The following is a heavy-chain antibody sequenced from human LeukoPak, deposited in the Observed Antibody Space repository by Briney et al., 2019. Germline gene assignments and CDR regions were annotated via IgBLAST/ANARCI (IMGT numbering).Heavy chain of an antibody. V-gene: IGHV3-30*04. CDR3: ARGVTDDTAVAQFDS. D-gene: IGHD6-19*01. CDR2: ISYDGSNK. Sequence: GGSLRLSCAASGFTFFTYAMHWVRQAPGKGLEWVAVISYDGSNKYYADSVKGRLTISRDNSKNTLYLQMNSLRPDDTAVYYCARGVTDDTAVAQFDSWGQGTLVTVSS. CDR1: GFTFFTYA. J-gene: IGHJ4*02.